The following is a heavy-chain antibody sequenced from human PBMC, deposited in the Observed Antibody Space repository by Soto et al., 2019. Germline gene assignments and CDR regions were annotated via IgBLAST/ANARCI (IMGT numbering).Heavy chain of an antibody. J-gene: IGHJ4*02. Sequence: VMVSCKDSEYTFNGYYMHWVRQAPGQGLEWMGWINPNSGGTNYAQKFQGWVTMTRDTSISTAYLQWSSLKASDTAMYYCARLQAAAGDNDLTFDYWGQGTLVTVSS. CDR1: EYTFNGYY. V-gene: IGHV1-2*04. D-gene: IGHD6-13*01. CDR3: ARLQAAAGDNDLTFDY. CDR2: INPNSGGT.